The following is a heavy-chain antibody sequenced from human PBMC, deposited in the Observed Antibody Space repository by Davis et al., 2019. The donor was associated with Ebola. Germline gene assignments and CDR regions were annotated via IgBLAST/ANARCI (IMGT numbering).Heavy chain of an antibody. D-gene: IGHD2-2*03. Sequence: GESLKISCKGSGYSFTSYWIGWVRQLPGKGLEWMGIIYPGDSDTRYRPTFQGQVTISVDKSVSSAYLQWSSLRAADTATYYCARRGYSYGLDVWGQGTTVTVSS. CDR3: ARRGYSYGLDV. J-gene: IGHJ6*02. CDR1: GYSFTSYW. CDR2: IYPGDSDT. V-gene: IGHV5-51*01.